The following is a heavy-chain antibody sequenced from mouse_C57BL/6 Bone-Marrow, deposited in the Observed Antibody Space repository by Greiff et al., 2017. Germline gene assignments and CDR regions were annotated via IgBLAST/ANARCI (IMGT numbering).Heavy chain of an antibody. J-gene: IGHJ3*01. D-gene: IGHD2-4*01. CDR2: IYPGSGNT. Sequence: QVQLKESGPELVKPGASVKISCKASGYSFTSYYIHWVKQRPGQGLEWIGWIYPGSGNTKYNEKFKGKATLTADTSSSTAYMQLSSLTSEDSAVYYCARLVYDYDPYWGQGTLVTVSA. CDR3: ARLVYDYDPY. CDR1: GYSFTSYY. V-gene: IGHV1-66*01.